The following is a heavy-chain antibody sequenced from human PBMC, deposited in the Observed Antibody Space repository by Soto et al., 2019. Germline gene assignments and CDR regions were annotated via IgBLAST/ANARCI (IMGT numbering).Heavy chain of an antibody. D-gene: IGHD6-13*01. V-gene: IGHV3-23*01. Sequence: GGSLRLSCAASGFTFSSYAMSWVRQAPGKGLEWVSAISGSGGSTYYADSVKGRFTISRDNSKNTLYLQMNSLRAEDTAVYYCAKSTTRPNSSSWQYWGQGTLVTVSS. CDR1: GFTFSSYA. CDR3: AKSTTRPNSSSWQY. CDR2: ISGSGGST. J-gene: IGHJ4*02.